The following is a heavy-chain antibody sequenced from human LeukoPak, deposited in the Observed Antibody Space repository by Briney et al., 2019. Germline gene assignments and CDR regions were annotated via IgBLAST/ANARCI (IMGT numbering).Heavy chain of an antibody. J-gene: IGHJ4*02. CDR1: GYTFTSYY. CDR3: ARLGEGYCSSTSCIPPFDY. Sequence: ASVNVSCKASGYTFTSYYMHWVRQAPGQGLEWMGIINPSGGSTSYAQKFQGRVTMTRDTSTSTVYMELSSLRSEDTAVYYCARLGEGYCSSTSCIPPFDYWGQGTLVTVSS. V-gene: IGHV1-46*03. CDR2: INPSGGST. D-gene: IGHD2-2*01.